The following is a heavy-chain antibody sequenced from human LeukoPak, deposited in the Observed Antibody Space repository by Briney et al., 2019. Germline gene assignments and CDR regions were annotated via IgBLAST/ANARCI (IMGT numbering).Heavy chain of an antibody. CDR3: ARDPTPVTAVGPYYYYMDV. V-gene: IGHV1-46*01. D-gene: IGHD4-17*01. CDR2: INPSGGST. J-gene: IGHJ6*03. Sequence: GASVKVSCKASGYTFTSYYMHWVRQAPGEGLEWMGIINPSGGSTSYAQKFQGRVTMTRDMSTSTVYMELSSLRSEDTAVYYCARDPTPVTAVGPYYYYMDVWGKGTTVTVSS. CDR1: GYTFTSYY.